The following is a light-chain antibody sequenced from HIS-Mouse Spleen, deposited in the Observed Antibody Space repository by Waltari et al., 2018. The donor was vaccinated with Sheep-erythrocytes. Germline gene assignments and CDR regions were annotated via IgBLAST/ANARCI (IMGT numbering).Light chain of an antibody. CDR2: RNN. CDR3: AAWDDSLSGVV. J-gene: IGLJ2*01. CDR1: SSNIGRNY. V-gene: IGLV1-47*01. Sequence: QSVLTQPPSASGTPGQRVTISCSGSSSNIGRNYVYWYQQLPGTAPKLLIYRNNQRPSGVPDRVSGSKSGTSASRAISGLRSEDEADYYCAAWDDSLSGVVFGGGTKLTVL.